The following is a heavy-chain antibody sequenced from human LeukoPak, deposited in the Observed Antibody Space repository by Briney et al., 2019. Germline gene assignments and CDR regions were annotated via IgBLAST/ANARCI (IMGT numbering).Heavy chain of an antibody. V-gene: IGHV5-51*01. Sequence: GESLKISCKGSGYSFTSYWIGWVRQMPGKGLEWMGIIYPGDSDTRYSPSFQGQVTISADKSISTAYLQWSSLKASDTAMYYYASLLAYCGGDCYSGGFDYWGQGTLVTVSS. J-gene: IGHJ4*02. CDR2: IYPGDSDT. CDR1: GYSFTSYW. D-gene: IGHD2-21*02. CDR3: ASLLAYCGGDCYSGGFDY.